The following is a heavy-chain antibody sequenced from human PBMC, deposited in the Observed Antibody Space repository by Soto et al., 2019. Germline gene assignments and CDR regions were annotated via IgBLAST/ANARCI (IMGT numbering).Heavy chain of an antibody. V-gene: IGHV1-69*12. CDR1: GGTFSTYA. D-gene: IGHD5-18*01. Sequence: QVQLVQSGAEVKKPESSVKVSCKAPGGTFSTYAISWVRQAPGQGLEWMGGIIPMFGTANYAQRFQDRVTITADEPTNTVYTALSSLRSEDTAVYFCASGIQLWLRRINNGYSGWGQGTLVTVSS. CDR2: IIPMFGTA. CDR3: ASGIQLWLRRINNGYSG. J-gene: IGHJ4*02.